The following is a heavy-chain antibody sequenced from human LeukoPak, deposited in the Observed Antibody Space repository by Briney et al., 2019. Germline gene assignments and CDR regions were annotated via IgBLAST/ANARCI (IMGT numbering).Heavy chain of an antibody. J-gene: IGHJ4*02. Sequence: SETLSLTCTVSGGAVSGDSINNYYWSWIRQPPGKGLEWIGYIYYSGYTNYNPSLKSRVTISVDTSKNQFSLQLSSVTPADTAVYFCARDSGSYGSDYWGQGTLVTVSS. V-gene: IGHV4-61*01. CDR1: GGAVSGDSINNYY. D-gene: IGHD1-26*01. CDR2: IYYSGYT. CDR3: ARDSGSYGSDY.